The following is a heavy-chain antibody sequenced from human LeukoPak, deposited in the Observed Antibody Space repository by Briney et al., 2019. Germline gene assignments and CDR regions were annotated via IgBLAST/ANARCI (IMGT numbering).Heavy chain of an antibody. J-gene: IGHJ4*02. D-gene: IGHD6-13*01. CDR1: GFTFSDYA. CDR2: ISGSGGST. Sequence: GKSLRLSCAVSGFTFSDYAMTWVRRAPGKGLEWVSAISGSGGSTYYADSVKGRFTISRDNSKNTLYLQMNSLRAEDTAVYYCARDLVDSSSIYWGQGTLVTVSS. V-gene: IGHV3-23*01. CDR3: ARDLVDSSSIY.